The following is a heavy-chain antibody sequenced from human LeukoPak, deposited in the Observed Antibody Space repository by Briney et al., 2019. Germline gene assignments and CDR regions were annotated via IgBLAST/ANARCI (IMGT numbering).Heavy chain of an antibody. CDR1: GYTFTSYY. CDR3: TRELRGYNRLRIYHFYMDV. Sequence: ASVKVSCKPSGYTFTSYYIHWVRQAPGQGLEWMGIINPSGGSTNYAQKFQGRVTMTRDTSTSTVYMELSSLRSEDTAVYYCTRELRGYNRLRIYHFYMDVWGKGTTVTVSS. J-gene: IGHJ6*03. D-gene: IGHD5-24*01. V-gene: IGHV1-46*03. CDR2: INPSGGST.